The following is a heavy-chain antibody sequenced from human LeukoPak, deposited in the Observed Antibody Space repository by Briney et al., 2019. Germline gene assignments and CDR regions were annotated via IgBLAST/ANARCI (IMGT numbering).Heavy chain of an antibody. CDR3: ARKKLVARGYFDF. CDR1: GDSISNSGYY. CDR2: INHSGTT. D-gene: IGHD6-13*01. V-gene: IGHV4-39*01. J-gene: IGHJ4*02. Sequence: SETLSLTCTVSGDSISNSGYYWDWIRQSPGKGLEWIGSINHSGTTYYEPSLKSRVTISVDASKNQFSLKLSSVTAADTAIYYCARKKLVARGYFDFWGRGIPVTVSS.